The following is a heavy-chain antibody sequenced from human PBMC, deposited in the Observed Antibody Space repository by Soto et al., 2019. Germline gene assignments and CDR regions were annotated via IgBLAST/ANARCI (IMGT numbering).Heavy chain of an antibody. D-gene: IGHD6-19*01. CDR3: ARATYSSGDLDY. CDR1: GGSISSYY. V-gene: IGHV4-59*01. CDR2: IYYSGST. Sequence: SETLSLTCTVSGGSISSYYWSWIRQPPGKGLEWIEYIYYSGSTNYNPSLKSRVTISVDTSKNQFSLKLSSVTAADTAVYYCARATYSSGDLDYWGQGTQVTVSS. J-gene: IGHJ4*02.